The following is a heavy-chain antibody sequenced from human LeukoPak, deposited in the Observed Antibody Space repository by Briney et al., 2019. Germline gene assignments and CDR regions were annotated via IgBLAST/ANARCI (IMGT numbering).Heavy chain of an antibody. V-gene: IGHV3-48*01. Sequence: PPGGSLRLSCAASGFTFSNYNINWVRQAPGKGLEWLSYISSSSSTIYYAHSVKGRFTISRDNAKNSLYLQMNSLRAEDTALYYCARDRQQWRSHDAFDIWGQGTMVTVSS. CDR2: ISSSSSTI. CDR3: ARDRQQWRSHDAFDI. D-gene: IGHD6-19*01. J-gene: IGHJ3*02. CDR1: GFTFSNYN.